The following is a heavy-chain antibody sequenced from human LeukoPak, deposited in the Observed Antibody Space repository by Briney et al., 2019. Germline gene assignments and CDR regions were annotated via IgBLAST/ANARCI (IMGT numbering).Heavy chain of an antibody. CDR1: GFTFSSYW. D-gene: IGHD6-19*01. J-gene: IGHJ4*02. CDR2: INSDGSIT. Sequence: GGSLRLSCAASGFTFSSYWMHWVRQAPGKGLVWVSRINSDGSITSYADSVKGRFTISRDNAKNTLYLQMNSLRAEDTAVYYCASSSSGWYIGIDYWGQGTLVTVSS. V-gene: IGHV3-74*01. CDR3: ASSSSGWYIGIDY.